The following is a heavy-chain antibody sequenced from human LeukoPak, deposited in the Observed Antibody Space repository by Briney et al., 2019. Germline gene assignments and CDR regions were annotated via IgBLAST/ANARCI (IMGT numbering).Heavy chain of an antibody. J-gene: IGHJ4*02. CDR1: GVTFSSYW. CDR2: INSDGSST. V-gene: IGHV3-74*01. CDR3: AGDPGGRTTGSAGYC. Sequence: QSGGSLRLSCAASGVTFSSYWMRWVRQAPGKGLVWVSRINSDGSSTSYADSGNGRFIISRDNVKNTLYLQMISLRAEDTAVDYCAGDPGGRTTGSAGYCWGQVALVTASS. D-gene: IGHD3-9*01.